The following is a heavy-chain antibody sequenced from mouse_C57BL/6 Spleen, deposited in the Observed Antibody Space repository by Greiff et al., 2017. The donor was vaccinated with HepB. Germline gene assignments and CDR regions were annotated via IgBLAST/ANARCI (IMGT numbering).Heavy chain of an antibody. Sequence: VQLKESGGDLVKPGGSLKLSCAASGFTFSSYGLSWVRQTPDKRLEWVATISSGGSYTYYPDSVNGRFTISRANAKNTLYLQMSSLKSEDTALYYCARRGWDGYWYFDVWGTGTTVTVSS. CDR3: ARRGWDGYWYFDV. D-gene: IGHD2-3*01. V-gene: IGHV5-6*01. CDR1: GFTFSSYG. J-gene: IGHJ1*03. CDR2: ISSGGSYT.